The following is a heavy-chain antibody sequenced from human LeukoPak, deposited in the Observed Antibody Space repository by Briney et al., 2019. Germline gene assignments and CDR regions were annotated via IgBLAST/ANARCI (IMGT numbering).Heavy chain of an antibody. CDR2: IYPRDGST. Sequence: ASVKVSCKASGYTFTSNYIHWLRQAPGQGLEWMGMIYPRDGSTSYAQKFQGRVTVTRDTSTSTVHMELSGLRSEDTAVYYCARDQEGFDYWGQGTLVTVSS. J-gene: IGHJ4*02. V-gene: IGHV1-46*01. CDR1: GYTFTSNY. CDR3: ARDQEGFDY.